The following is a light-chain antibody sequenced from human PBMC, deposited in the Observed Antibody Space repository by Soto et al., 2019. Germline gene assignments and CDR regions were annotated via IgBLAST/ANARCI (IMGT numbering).Light chain of an antibody. CDR1: QGLSSY. CDR3: QQLNSYPIT. J-gene: IGKJ4*01. CDR2: ATS. V-gene: IGKV1-9*01. Sequence: DIQLTQSPSFLSASVGDRVTITCRASQGLSSYFAWYQQKPVKAPKLLLYATSTLQSVFPSRFSGSGSGTEFTLTISSLQPEDFATYYCQQLNSYPITFGGGTKVEIK.